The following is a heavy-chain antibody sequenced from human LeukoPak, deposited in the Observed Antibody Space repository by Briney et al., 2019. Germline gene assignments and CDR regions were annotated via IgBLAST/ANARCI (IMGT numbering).Heavy chain of an antibody. V-gene: IGHV3-74*01. J-gene: IGHJ4*02. D-gene: IGHD2-15*01. Sequence: PGGSLRLSCAASGSTFSSYWMHWVRQVPGKGLVWVSRINNDGSGTTYADSVKGRFTISRDNSKNTLYLQMNSLRAEDTAVYYCARVELGYCSGGSCYSDYWGQGTLVTVSS. CDR1: GSTFSSYW. CDR2: INNDGSGT. CDR3: ARVELGYCSGGSCYSDY.